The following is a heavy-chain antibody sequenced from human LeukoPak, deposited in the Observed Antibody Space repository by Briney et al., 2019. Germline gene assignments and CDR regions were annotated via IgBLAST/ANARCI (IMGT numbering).Heavy chain of an antibody. Sequence: SETLSLTCTVSGGSISSYYWSWIRQPPGKGLEWLGYIYYSGSTNYNPSLKSRVTISVDTSKNQFSLKLSSVTAADTAVYYCARHLAEGFYYYGMDVWGQGTTVTVSS. D-gene: IGHD3-3*02. J-gene: IGHJ6*02. CDR1: GGSISSYY. CDR2: IYYSGST. V-gene: IGHV4-59*08. CDR3: ARHLAEGFYYYGMDV.